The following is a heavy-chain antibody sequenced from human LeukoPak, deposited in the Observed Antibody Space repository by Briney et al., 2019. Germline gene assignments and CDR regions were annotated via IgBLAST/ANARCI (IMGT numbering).Heavy chain of an antibody. CDR3: ARLGVPYAFDI. D-gene: IGHD3-3*01. Sequence: SETLSLTCPVSGGSISSYYWSWIRQPPGKGLEWIGYIDYSGSTNYNPSLKSRVTISVDTSKSQFSLKLSSVTAADTAVYYCARLGVPYAFDIWGQGTMVTVSS. V-gene: IGHV4-59*08. CDR2: IDYSGST. J-gene: IGHJ3*02. CDR1: GGSISSYY.